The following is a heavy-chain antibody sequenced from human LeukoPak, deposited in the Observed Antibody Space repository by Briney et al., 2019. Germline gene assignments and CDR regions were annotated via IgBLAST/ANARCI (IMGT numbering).Heavy chain of an antibody. Sequence: ASVKGYCKISGYTLTTYGIAWVRQAPGQGLEWMGWISAANGKTHFAQNLQGRVTMTTDTSTTTAFMELRSLRSDDTAVYYCARTYFYDSSFNALDIWGQGTMVTVSS. CDR1: GYTLTTYG. CDR2: ISAANGKT. J-gene: IGHJ3*02. D-gene: IGHD3-22*01. V-gene: IGHV1-18*01. CDR3: ARTYFYDSSFNALDI.